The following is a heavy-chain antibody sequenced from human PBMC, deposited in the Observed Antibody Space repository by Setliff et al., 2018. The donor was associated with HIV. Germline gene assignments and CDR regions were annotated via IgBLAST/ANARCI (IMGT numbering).Heavy chain of an antibody. D-gene: IGHD6-6*01. CDR1: GGSFSGYS. CDR2: IYYSGST. V-gene: IGHV4-59*08. CDR3: ARVPSIAARPDGDYWFDP. J-gene: IGHJ5*02. Sequence: SETLSLTCAVYGGSFSGYSWSWIRQPPGRGLEWIGFIYYSGSTNYSPSLKSRVTILVDMSKNQFSLKLSSVTAADTAVYYCARVPSIAARPDGDYWFDPWGQGT.